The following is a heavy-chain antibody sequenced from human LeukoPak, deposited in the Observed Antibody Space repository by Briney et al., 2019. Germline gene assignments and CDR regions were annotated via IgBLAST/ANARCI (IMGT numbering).Heavy chain of an antibody. CDR3: AKDMGRWFGELTYFDY. V-gene: IGHV3-23*01. D-gene: IGHD3-10*01. J-gene: IGHJ4*02. CDR1: GFTFSSYA. Sequence: AGGSLRLSCAASGFTFSSYAMSWVRQAPGKGLEWVSAISGSGGSTYYADSVKGRFTFSRDNSKNTLYLQMNSLRAEDTAVYYCAKDMGRWFGELTYFDYWGQGTLVTVSS. CDR2: ISGSGGST.